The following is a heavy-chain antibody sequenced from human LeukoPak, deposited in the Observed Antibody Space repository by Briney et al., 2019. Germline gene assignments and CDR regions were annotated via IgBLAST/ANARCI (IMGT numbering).Heavy chain of an antibody. CDR1: GGSFSGYY. J-gene: IGHJ4*02. CDR2: INHSGST. Sequence: SETLSLTCAVYGGSFSGYYWSWIRQPPGKGLEWIGEINHSGSTNYNPSLKSRVTISVDTSKNQFSLKLSSVTAADTAVYYCASSFNDYGVPGAFDYWGQGTLVTVSS. D-gene: IGHD4-17*01. CDR3: ASSFNDYGVPGAFDY. V-gene: IGHV4-34*01.